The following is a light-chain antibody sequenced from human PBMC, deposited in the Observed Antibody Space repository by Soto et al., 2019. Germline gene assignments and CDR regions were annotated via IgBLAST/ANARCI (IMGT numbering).Light chain of an antibody. CDR3: QHYGASTFT. J-gene: IGKJ3*01. CDR2: GAS. Sequence: EIVLPQSPGTLSLSPGESATLSCKASESVYINSFAWYYQKPGQPPRLLIYGASIRATGIPARFSGSGSGPDFVLSIKRLEAEDSGMYYWQHYGASTFTFGPGTRVDIK. CDR1: ESVYINS. V-gene: IGKV3-20*01.